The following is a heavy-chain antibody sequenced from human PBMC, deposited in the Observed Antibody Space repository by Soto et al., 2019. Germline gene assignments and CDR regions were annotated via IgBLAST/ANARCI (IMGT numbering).Heavy chain of an antibody. J-gene: IGHJ6*02. CDR1: GYTFTSYY. Sequence: RASVKVSCKASGYTFTSYYMHWVRQAPGQGLEWMGIINPSGGSTSYAQKFQGRVTMTRDTSTSTVYMELSSLRSEDTAVYYCARDRGETTVTTFYYYYGMDVWGQGTTVTVSS. CDR3: ARDRGETTVTTFYYYYGMDV. CDR2: INPSGGST. V-gene: IGHV1-46*01. D-gene: IGHD4-17*01.